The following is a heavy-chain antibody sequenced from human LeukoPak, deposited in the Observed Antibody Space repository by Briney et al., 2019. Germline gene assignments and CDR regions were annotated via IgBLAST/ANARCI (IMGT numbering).Heavy chain of an antibody. Sequence: GGSLRLSCAASGFIFSSYEMNWVRQAPGKGLEWVSLISSSGSTIYYADSVKGRFTISRDNAENSLYLQMNSLRAEDTAVYYCARSSSSWYGGYYWGQGTLVTVSS. CDR3: ARSSSSWYGGYY. CDR2: ISSSGSTI. D-gene: IGHD6-13*01. V-gene: IGHV3-48*03. CDR1: GFIFSSYE. J-gene: IGHJ4*02.